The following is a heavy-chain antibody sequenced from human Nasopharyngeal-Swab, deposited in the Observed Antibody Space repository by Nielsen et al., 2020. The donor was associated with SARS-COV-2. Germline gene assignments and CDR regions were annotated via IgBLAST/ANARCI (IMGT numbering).Heavy chain of an antibody. CDR3: ARGSRDGYNQLLGPFDT. V-gene: IGHV3-53*01. J-gene: IGHJ4*02. Sequence: GESLKISCAVSGFTVSYNFMNWVRQVPGQGLEWLSVIYYGGATYYADSVKGRFTISRDNSKNTLYLQMNSLRVEDTALYYCARGSRDGYNQLLGPFDTWGQGTLVTVSS. D-gene: IGHD5-24*01. CDR2: IYYGGAT. CDR1: GFTVSYNF.